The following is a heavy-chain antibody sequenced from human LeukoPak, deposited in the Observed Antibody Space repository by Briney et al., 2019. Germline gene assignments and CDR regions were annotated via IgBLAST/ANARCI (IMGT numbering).Heavy chain of an antibody. CDR3: ARDIDSSSHYDY. CDR2: INPNSGGT. CDR1: GYTFTGYY. D-gene: IGHD6-13*01. J-gene: IGHJ4*02. V-gene: IGHV1-2*04. Sequence: GASVKVSCKASGYTFTGYYMHWVRHAPGQGLEWKGWINPNSGGTNYAQKFQGWVTMTRDTSISTAYMELSRLRSDDTAVYYCARDIDSSSHYDYWGQGTLVTVSS.